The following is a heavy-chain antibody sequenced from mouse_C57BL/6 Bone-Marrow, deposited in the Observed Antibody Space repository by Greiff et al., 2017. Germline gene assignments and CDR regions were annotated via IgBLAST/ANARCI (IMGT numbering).Heavy chain of an antibody. J-gene: IGHJ2*01. CDR2: IDPSDSYT. Sequence: VQLQQPGAELVRPGTSVKLSCKASGYTFTSYWMHWVKQRPGQGLEWIGVIDPSDSYTNYNPKIKGKATLTVDTSSSTAYMQLSSLASEDSAVYYCARFDYWGKGTTLTVSS. V-gene: IGHV1-59*01. CDR3: ARFDY. CDR1: GYTFTSYW.